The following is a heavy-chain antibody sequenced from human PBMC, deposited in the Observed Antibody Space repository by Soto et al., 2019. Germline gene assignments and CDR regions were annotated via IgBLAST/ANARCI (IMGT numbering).Heavy chain of an antibody. D-gene: IGHD1-20*01. CDR3: AGDLGSITYYYAMAD. V-gene: IGHV3-30-3*01. CDR1: GFSFSSYA. Sequence: QVHLVESGGGVVQPGGSLRLSCAASGFSFSSYAFHWVRQAPGKGLEWVAVISYDGSNEYYADSLKGRFTIFSDNTKNMLFLHMNSLRADDTAIYYGAGDLGSITYYYAMADWGQGTTVTVSS. CDR2: ISYDGSNE. J-gene: IGHJ6*01.